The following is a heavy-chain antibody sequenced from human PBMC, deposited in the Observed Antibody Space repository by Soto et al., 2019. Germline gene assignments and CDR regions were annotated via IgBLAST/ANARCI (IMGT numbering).Heavy chain of an antibody. CDR3: ARRDPGTSVDY. J-gene: IGHJ4*02. CDR1: GDYIHGGGYY. Sequence: SETLSLTCSVSGDYIHGGGYYWSWIRQPPGRGLEWIGHIYHGGTTFYNPSLKSRVTISLDKSENQFSLKVTSLTAADTAVYYCARRDPGTSVDYWGQGTLVTVSS. V-gene: IGHV4-30-2*01. CDR2: IYHGGTT. D-gene: IGHD1-7*01.